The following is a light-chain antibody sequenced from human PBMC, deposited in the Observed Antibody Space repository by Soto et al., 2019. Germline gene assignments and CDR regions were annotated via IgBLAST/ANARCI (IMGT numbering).Light chain of an antibody. CDR1: SGHSSYA. J-gene: IGLJ2*01. V-gene: IGLV4-69*01. Sequence: QSVLTQSPSASASLGASVKLTCTLSSGHSSYAIAWHQQQPEKGPRYLMKVNSDGSHNKGDGIPDRFSGSSSGAERYLTISSLQSEDVADYYCQTWGTGIQVFGGGTKLTVL. CDR2: VNSDGSH. CDR3: QTWGTGIQV.